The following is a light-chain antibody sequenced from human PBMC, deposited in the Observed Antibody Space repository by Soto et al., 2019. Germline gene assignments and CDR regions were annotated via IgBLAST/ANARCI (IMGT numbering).Light chain of an antibody. Sequence: DIQMTQSPSTVSASVGDRVTITCRASQSIRIWLAWYQQKPGKAPKLLIYKASSLESGVPSRFSGSGSGTEFTLTISSLQPDDFATYFCQQYDSYSYTFGQGTKLEIK. J-gene: IGKJ2*01. CDR3: QQYDSYSYT. CDR1: QSIRIW. V-gene: IGKV1-5*03. CDR2: KAS.